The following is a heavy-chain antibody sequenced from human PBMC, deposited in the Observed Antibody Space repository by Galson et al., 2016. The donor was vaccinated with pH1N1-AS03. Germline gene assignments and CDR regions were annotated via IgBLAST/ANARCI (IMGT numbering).Heavy chain of an antibody. V-gene: IGHV3-23*01. D-gene: IGHD5/OR15-5a*01. CDR1: GFTVSTCS. Sequence: SLRLSCAASGFTVSTCSMNWVRQAPGKGLEWVSGIWGNGDSTYYADFVKGRFTISRDNSKNTLYLQMNSLRADGTAVYYCAKDMKPDGVYDLDYWGQGTLVTVSS. CDR3: AKDMKPDGVYDLDY. CDR2: IWGNGDST. J-gene: IGHJ4*02.